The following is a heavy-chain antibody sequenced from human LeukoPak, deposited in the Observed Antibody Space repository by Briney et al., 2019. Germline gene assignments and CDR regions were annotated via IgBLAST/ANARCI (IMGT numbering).Heavy chain of an antibody. CDR3: TKALDF. J-gene: IGHJ4*02. Sequence: PGGSLRLSCAASGFTFSGSWMDWVRQAPGKGLEWVANINQDGSEKYYVDSAKGRFTISRDNAKNSLYLQMDSLRVEDTAMYYCTKALDFWGQGTLVTVSS. V-gene: IGHV3-7*01. CDR1: GFTFSGSW. CDR2: INQDGSEK.